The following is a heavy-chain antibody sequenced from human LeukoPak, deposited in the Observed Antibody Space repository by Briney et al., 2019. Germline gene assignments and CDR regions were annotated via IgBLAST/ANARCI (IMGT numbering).Heavy chain of an antibody. CDR1: GFTFSGYD. Sequence: GGSLRLSCAASGFTFSGYDMNWVRQAPGKGLEWVSFITRSSDTIYYADSVKGRFTVSRDNAESSLYLQMNSLRDEDTAVYSCVRDKLGGAFDVWGHGTMVTVSS. CDR3: VRDKLGGAFDV. D-gene: IGHD1-7*01. V-gene: IGHV3-48*02. CDR2: ITRSSDTI. J-gene: IGHJ3*01.